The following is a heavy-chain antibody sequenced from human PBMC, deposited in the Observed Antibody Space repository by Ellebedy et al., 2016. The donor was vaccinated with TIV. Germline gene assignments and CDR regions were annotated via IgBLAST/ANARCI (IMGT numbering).Heavy chain of an antibody. CDR3: AREKGYYYSGMDA. CDR1: GGSISSGGYY. CDR2: IYTSGST. Sequence: SETLSLXXTVSGGSISSGGYYWSWIRQPAGKGLEWIGRIYTSGSTNYNPSLKSRVTMSVDTSKNQFSLKLRSLTGADTAVYYCAREKGYYYSGMDAWGQGTTVTVSS. V-gene: IGHV4-61*02. J-gene: IGHJ6*02.